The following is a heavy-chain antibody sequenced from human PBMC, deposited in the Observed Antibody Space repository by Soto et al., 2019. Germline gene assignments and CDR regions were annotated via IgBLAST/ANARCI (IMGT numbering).Heavy chain of an antibody. CDR2: IWYDGSNK. J-gene: IGHJ4*02. CDR3: ARDPDPFVGGGDYYFDY. Sequence: QVQLVESGGGVVQPGRSLRLSCAASGFTFSSYGMHWVRQAPGKGLEWVAVIWYDGSNKYYADSVKGRFTISRDNSKNTLYLQMNSLRAEDTAVYYCARDPDPFVGGGDYYFDYWGQGTLVTVSS. CDR1: GFTFSSYG. V-gene: IGHV3-33*01. D-gene: IGHD2-21*02.